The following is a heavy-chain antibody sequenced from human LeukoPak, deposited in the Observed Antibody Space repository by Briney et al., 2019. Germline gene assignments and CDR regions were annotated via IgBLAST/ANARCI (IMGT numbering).Heavy chain of an antibody. CDR2: ITSNGAYT. V-gene: IGHV3-64*02. J-gene: IGHJ6*03. Sequence: GGSLRLSCAASGFTFSDYTIHWVRQAPGKRLQSVSAITSNGAYTHYADSVKSRFTISRDNSRNAVFLQMGGLRIEDMAVYYCARVKMGATVSDYYYYYMDVWGKGTTVSVSS. D-gene: IGHD1-26*01. CDR1: GFTFSDYT. CDR3: ARVKMGATVSDYYYYYMDV.